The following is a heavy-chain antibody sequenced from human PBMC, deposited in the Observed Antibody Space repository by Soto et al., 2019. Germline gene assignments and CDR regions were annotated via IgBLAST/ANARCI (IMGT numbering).Heavy chain of an antibody. Sequence: EVQLLESGGGLAQPGGSLRLSCEVSGFTFRKYVITWVRQAPGKGLEWVSSLSSTGGSTYYADSVKGRFTVSRDNSKNTLFPQMNSLRAEATAIYYCAKDQGFLEWIPQGGLDVWGPGTTVAVSS. V-gene: IGHV3-23*01. CDR2: LSSTGGST. CDR3: AKDQGFLEWIPQGGLDV. CDR1: GFTFRKYV. D-gene: IGHD3-3*01. J-gene: IGHJ6*02.